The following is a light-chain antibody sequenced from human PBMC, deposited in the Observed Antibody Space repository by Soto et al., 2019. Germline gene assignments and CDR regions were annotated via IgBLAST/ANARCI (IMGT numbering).Light chain of an antibody. CDR3: QQYNNWPPWT. J-gene: IGKJ1*01. V-gene: IGKV3-15*01. Sequence: EIVMTQSPATLSVSPGERATLSCRASQSVNNNLAWYQQKPGQAPRLLIYGASTRATGIPARFSGSGSGTDFTLTISSLQSEDFAVYYCQQYNNWPPWTFGQGTNVEIK. CDR2: GAS. CDR1: QSVNNN.